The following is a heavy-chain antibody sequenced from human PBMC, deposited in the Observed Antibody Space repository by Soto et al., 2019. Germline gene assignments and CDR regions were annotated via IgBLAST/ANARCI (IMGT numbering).Heavy chain of an antibody. CDR3: ARVYYYGSVTFYKYYFDY. Sequence: PSETLSLTCSVSGGSINSGGYYWSWIRQHPGKGLEWIGHIYYSGSTYYNPSLKSRATISVDTSKNQFSLKLNSVTAADTAMYYCARVYYYGSVTFYKYYFDYWGQGTLVTVSS. CDR2: IYYSGST. CDR1: GGSINSGGYY. D-gene: IGHD3-10*01. V-gene: IGHV4-31*03. J-gene: IGHJ4*02.